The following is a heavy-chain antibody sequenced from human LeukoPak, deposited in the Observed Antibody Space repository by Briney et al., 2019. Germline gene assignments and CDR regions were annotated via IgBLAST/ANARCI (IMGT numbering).Heavy chain of an antibody. D-gene: IGHD1-26*01. CDR2: IVVSSGNT. V-gene: IGHV1-58*02. Sequence: ASVKVSCKASGFTFTSSAMQWVRQARGQRLEWIGWIVVSSGNTNYAQKFQERVTITRDMSTSTAYMELSSLRSEDTAVYYCAASVTYSGSYDQSRDAFDIWGQGTMVTVSS. CDR1: GFTFTSSA. J-gene: IGHJ3*02. CDR3: AASVTYSGSYDQSRDAFDI.